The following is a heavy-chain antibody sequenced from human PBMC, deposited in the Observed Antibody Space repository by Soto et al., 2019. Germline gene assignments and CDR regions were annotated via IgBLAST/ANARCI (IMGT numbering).Heavy chain of an antibody. V-gene: IGHV3-23*01. J-gene: IGHJ3*02. CDR3: AKDLLDYGDYRDAFDI. CDR1: GFTFSSYA. CDR2: ISGSGGST. Sequence: GGSLRLSCAASGFTFSSYAMSWVRQAPGKGLKWVSAISGSGGSTYYADSVKGRFTISRDNSKNTLYLQMNSLRAEDTAVYYCAKDLLDYGDYRDAFDIWGQGTMVTVSS. D-gene: IGHD4-17*01.